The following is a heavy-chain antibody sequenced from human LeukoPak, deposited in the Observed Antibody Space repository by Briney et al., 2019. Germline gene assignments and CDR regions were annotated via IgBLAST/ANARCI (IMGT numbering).Heavy chain of an antibody. Sequence: GASVKVSCKASGYTFTSYYMHWVRQAPGQGLEWMGIINPSGGSTSYAQKFQGRVTMTGDTSTSTVYMELRSLRSDDTAVYYCASSVKDDYGYSYEPYYFDYWGQGTLVTVSS. CDR1: GYTFTSYY. V-gene: IGHV1-46*01. J-gene: IGHJ4*02. D-gene: IGHD5-18*01. CDR3: ASSVKDDYGYSYEPYYFDY. CDR2: INPSGGST.